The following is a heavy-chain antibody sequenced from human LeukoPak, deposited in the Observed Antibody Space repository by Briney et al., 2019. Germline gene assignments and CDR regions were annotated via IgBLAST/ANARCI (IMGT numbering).Heavy chain of an antibody. J-gene: IGHJ6*02. CDR3: ARDRTAAAYGWSYYYGMDV. CDR1: GYTFTSYY. Sequence: GASVKVSCKASGYTFTSYYMHWVRQAPGQGLEWMGIINPSGGSTSYAQKFQGRVTMTRDTSTSTVYMELSSLRSEDTAVYYCARDRTAAAYGWSYYYGMDVWGQGTTVTVSS. CDR2: INPSGGST. D-gene: IGHD6-13*01. V-gene: IGHV1-46*01.